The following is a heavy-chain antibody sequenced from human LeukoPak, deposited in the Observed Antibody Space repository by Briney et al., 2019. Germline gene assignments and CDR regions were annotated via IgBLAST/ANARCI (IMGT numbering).Heavy chain of an antibody. Sequence: PGGSLRLSCAASGXTFSNAWMSWVRQAPGKGLEWVGRIKSKTDDETAEYAAPVKGRFTISSDDSKNTLYPQMNSLKTEDTGVYYCTTDLRWELPPTDYWGQGTLVTVSS. J-gene: IGHJ4*02. D-gene: IGHD1-26*01. CDR1: GXTFSNAW. CDR2: IKSKTDDETA. CDR3: TTDLRWELPPTDY. V-gene: IGHV3-15*01.